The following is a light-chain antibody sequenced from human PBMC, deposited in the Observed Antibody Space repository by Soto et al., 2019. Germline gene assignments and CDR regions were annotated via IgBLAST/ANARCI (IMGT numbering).Light chain of an antibody. CDR1: SSDVGGYNY. Sequence: QSVLTQPASVSGSPGQSITISCPGTSSDVGGYNYVSWYQQHPGKAPKLIIYEVSNRPSGVSNRFSGSKSGNTASLTISGLQAEDEADYYCSSYTSSSTVFGTGTKLTVL. J-gene: IGLJ1*01. CDR3: SSYTSSSTV. V-gene: IGLV2-14*01. CDR2: EVS.